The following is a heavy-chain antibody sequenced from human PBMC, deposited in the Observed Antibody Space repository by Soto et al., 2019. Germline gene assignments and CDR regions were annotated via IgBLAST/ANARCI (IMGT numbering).Heavy chain of an antibody. CDR2: ISGSGDTP. CDR3: TNRGGSKVGY. J-gene: IGHJ4*02. D-gene: IGHD1-26*01. CDR1: GFPFSTYA. Sequence: EVQLLESGGGLVQPGGSLRLSCAASGFPFSTYAMNWVRQAPGKGLEWVSIISGSGDTPTYADSVKGRFTISRDNSKNTLYLQMDSLRAEDTAVDYCTNRGGSKVGYWGQGTLVTVSS. V-gene: IGHV3-23*01.